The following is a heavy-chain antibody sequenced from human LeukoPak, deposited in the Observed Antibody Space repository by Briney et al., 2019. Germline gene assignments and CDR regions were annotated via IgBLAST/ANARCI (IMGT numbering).Heavy chain of an antibody. CDR2: IYYSGST. CDR3: AAGDSSGYYFDAFDI. V-gene: IGHV4-59*08. D-gene: IGHD3-22*01. J-gene: IGHJ3*02. CDR1: GGSISSYY. Sequence: SETLSLTCTVSGGSISSYYWSWIRQPPGKGLEWIGYIYYSGSTNHNPSLKSRVTISVDTSKNQFSLKLSSVTAADTAVYYCAAGDSSGYYFDAFDIWGQGTMVTVSS.